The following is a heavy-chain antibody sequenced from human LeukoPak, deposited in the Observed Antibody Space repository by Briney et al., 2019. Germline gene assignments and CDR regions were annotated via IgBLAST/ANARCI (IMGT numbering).Heavy chain of an antibody. CDR2: IYTSGTT. CDR3: VRVAYGSGSRLIDC. CDR1: GGSINGYF. J-gene: IGHJ4*02. V-gene: IGHV4-4*07. D-gene: IGHD3-10*01. Sequence: TSETLSLTCTVSGGSINGYFWNWIRQPAGKGLEWIGRIYTSGTTSYDPSLQSRVTMSVDTSKNQFSLKLRSVTAADTAVYYCVRVAYGSGSRLIDCWGQGTLVTISS.